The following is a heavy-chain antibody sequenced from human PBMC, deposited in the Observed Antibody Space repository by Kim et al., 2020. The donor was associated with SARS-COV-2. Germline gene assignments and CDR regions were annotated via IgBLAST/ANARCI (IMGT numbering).Heavy chain of an antibody. CDR2: IWYDGSNK. CDR3: ARDHATDYYMDV. V-gene: IGHV3-33*01. CDR1: GFTFSSYG. J-gene: IGHJ6*03. D-gene: IGHD2-2*01. Sequence: GGSLRLSCAASGFTFSSYGMHWVRQAPGKGLEWVAGIWYDGSNKYYADSVKGRFTISRDNSKNTLYLQMNSLRAEDTAVYYCARDHATDYYMDVWGKGTT.